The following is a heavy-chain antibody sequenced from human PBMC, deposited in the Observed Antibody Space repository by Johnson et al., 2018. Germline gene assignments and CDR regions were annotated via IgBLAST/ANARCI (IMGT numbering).Heavy chain of an antibody. Sequence: QVQLVQSGGGVVQPGRSLRLSCAASGFTFSSYGMHWVRQAPGKGLEWVAVISYDGSNKYYADSVKGRFTISRDNSKNTLYLQMNSLRAEDMAVFYCAKEPSGDGGAFHIWGQGTMVTVAS. D-gene: IGHD4-17*01. CDR2: ISYDGSNK. CDR1: GFTFSSYG. J-gene: IGHJ3*02. V-gene: IGHV3-30*18. CDR3: AKEPSGDGGAFHI.